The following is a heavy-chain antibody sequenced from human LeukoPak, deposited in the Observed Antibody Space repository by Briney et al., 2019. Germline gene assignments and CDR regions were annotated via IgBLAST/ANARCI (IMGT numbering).Heavy chain of an antibody. Sequence: SETLSLTCAVYGGSFSGYYWSWIRQPPGKGLEWIGEINHSGSTNYNPSLKSRVTISVDTSKNQFSLKVTSVTAADTAVYYCAKHEYGDLKDFDYWGQGTLVTVSS. CDR3: AKHEYGDLKDFDY. CDR1: GGSFSGYY. CDR2: INHSGST. V-gene: IGHV4-34*01. J-gene: IGHJ4*02. D-gene: IGHD4-17*01.